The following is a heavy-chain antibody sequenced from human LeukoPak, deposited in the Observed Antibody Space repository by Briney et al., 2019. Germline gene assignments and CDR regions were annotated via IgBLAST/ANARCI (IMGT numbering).Heavy chain of an antibody. D-gene: IGHD3-10*01. J-gene: IGHJ4*02. CDR2: ISYDGSNK. CDR1: GFTFSSYA. Sequence: PGRSLRLSCAASGFTFSSYAMHWVRQAPGKGLEWVVVISYDGSNKYYADSVKGRFTISRDNSKNTLYLQMNSLRAEDTAVYYCARDVVVRGNYYFDYWGQGTLVTVSS. CDR3: ARDVVVRGNYYFDY. V-gene: IGHV3-30*01.